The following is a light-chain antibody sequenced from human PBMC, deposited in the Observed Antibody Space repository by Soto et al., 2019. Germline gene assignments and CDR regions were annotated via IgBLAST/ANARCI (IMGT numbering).Light chain of an antibody. CDR2: DVS. Sequence: QSALTQPRSVSGSPGQSVTISCTETGSDFGGYNYVSWYQHHPGKAPKLMIYDVSERPSGVPDRFSGSKSGNTASLTISGLQAEDEADYYCCSYAGTFYVFGNGTKVTVL. V-gene: IGLV2-11*01. J-gene: IGLJ1*01. CDR3: CSYAGTFYV. CDR1: GSDFGGYNY.